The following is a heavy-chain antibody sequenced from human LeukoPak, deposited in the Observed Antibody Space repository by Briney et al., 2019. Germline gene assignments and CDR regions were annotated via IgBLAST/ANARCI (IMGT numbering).Heavy chain of an antibody. D-gene: IGHD1-26*01. J-gene: IGHJ4*02. CDR3: AKGGPTGRNYFRF. CDR1: EFTFDNYA. V-gene: IGHV3-23*01. CDR2: ISGSGYYS. Sequence: QSGGSLRLSCAASEFTFDNYAMSWVRQARGKGLEWVSVISGSGYYSYYADSVKGRFTVSRDNSKTTLYLQMNSLRADDTAVYYCAKGGPTGRNYFRFWGQGTLVTVSS.